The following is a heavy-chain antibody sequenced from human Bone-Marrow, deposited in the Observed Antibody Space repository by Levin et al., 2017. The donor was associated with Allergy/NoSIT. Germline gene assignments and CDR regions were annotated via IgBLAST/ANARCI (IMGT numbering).Heavy chain of an antibody. Sequence: GESLKISCAASGFTVGNHYMSWVRQAPGKGLEWVSLIYSGGSTHYADSVKGRFTISRDSSKNTLYLQMNSLGAEDTAMYYCARRSYSRSASLGYWGQGTLVTVSS. CDR3: ARRSYSRSASLGY. V-gene: IGHV3-53*01. J-gene: IGHJ4*02. D-gene: IGHD2-21*01. CDR2: IYSGGST. CDR1: GFTVGNHY.